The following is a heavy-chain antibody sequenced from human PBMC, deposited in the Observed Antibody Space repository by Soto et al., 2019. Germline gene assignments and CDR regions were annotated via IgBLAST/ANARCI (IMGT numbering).Heavy chain of an antibody. CDR1: GFTFISYA. D-gene: IGHD3-10*01. CDR3: ARSSHGSGSYTHFYYGLDV. J-gene: IGHJ6*02. Sequence: QVQLVESGGGVVQPGRSLRLSCAASGFTFISYAMHWVRQAPGKGLEWVAVISFDGSTEYYADSVKGRFTISRDNSKNAVYLQRHSLRSEDTAVYYCARSSHGSGSYTHFYYGLDVWGQGTTVTVSS. V-gene: IGHV3-30-3*01. CDR2: ISFDGSTE.